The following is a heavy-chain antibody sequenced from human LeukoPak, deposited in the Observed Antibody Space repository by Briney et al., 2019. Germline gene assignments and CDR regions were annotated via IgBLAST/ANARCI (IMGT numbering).Heavy chain of an antibody. D-gene: IGHD3-10*01. Sequence: SETLSLTCTVSGYSISSGYYWGWIRQPPGKGLEWIGSIYHSGSTYYNPSLKSRVTISVDTSKNQFSLKLSSVTAADTAVYYCARVYGSGSLLAFDIWGQGTMVTVSS. J-gene: IGHJ3*02. V-gene: IGHV4-38-2*02. CDR3: ARVYGSGSLLAFDI. CDR1: GYSISSGYY. CDR2: IYHSGST.